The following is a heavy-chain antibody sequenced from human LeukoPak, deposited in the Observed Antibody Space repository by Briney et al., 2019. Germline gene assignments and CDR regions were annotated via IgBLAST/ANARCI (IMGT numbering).Heavy chain of an antibody. V-gene: IGHV1-46*01. Sequence: ASVNVSCKASGYTFTTYYMHWVRQAPGQGLVWMGLINPSGGGTRYAQKFQGRVTTTRDTSTSTVYMELSSLRSEDTAVYYCASGYKTVSVFDHWGQGTLVTVSS. CDR3: ASGYKTVSVFDH. CDR2: INPSGGGT. D-gene: IGHD5-24*01. CDR1: GYTFTTYY. J-gene: IGHJ4*02.